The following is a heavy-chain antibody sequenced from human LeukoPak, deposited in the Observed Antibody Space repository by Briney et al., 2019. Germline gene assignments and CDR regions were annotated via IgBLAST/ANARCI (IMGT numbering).Heavy chain of an antibody. CDR1: GYTLTELS. CDR2: FDPEDGET. Sequence: ASVKVSCKVSGYTLTELSMHWVRQAPGKGLEWMGGFDPEDGETIYAQKFQGGVTMTEDTSTDTAYMELSSLRSEDTAVYYCATDPTSTHQYYYGMDVWGQGTTVTVSS. CDR3: ATDPTSTHQYYYGMDV. J-gene: IGHJ6*02. V-gene: IGHV1-24*01.